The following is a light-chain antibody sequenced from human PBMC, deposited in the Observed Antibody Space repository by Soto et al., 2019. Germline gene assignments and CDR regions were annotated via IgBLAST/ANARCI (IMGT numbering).Light chain of an antibody. CDR2: DVN. V-gene: IGLV2-14*03. CDR3: TSYTSSNSLYV. Sequence: QSVRTRPASVSGAAVRGSSITCTGTSSDVGGYNYVSWYQQLPGKAPKLIIYDVNNRPSGVSNRFSASKSANAASLTISGLQAEDEADYYCTSYTSSNSLYVFGTGTKVTVL. J-gene: IGLJ1*01. CDR1: SSDVGGYNY.